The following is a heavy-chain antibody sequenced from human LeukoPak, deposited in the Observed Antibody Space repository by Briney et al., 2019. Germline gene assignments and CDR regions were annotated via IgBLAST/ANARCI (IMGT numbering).Heavy chain of an antibody. CDR3: AREVSRWPYYFDY. CDR1: GGSISSGDYY. V-gene: IGHV4-30-4*01. CDR2: IYYSGST. J-gene: IGHJ4*02. D-gene: IGHD4-23*01. Sequence: PSETPSLTCTVSGGSISSGDYYWSWIRQPPGKGLEWIGYIYYSGSTYYNPSLKSRVTISVDTSKNQFSLKLSSVTAADTAVYYCAREVSRWPYYFDYWGQGTLVTVSS.